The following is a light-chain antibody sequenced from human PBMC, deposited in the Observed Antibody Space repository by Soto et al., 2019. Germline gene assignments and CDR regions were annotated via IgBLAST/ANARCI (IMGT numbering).Light chain of an antibody. V-gene: IGKV1-39*01. CDR3: QQSYITPYT. Sequence: DIQMTQSPSSLSASVGDTVTITCRASQSISVHLNWYQQKGGKVAKLLIYAASNLYSGVPSRFSGSGSETDFALTISSLQPEDFATYYCQQSYITPYTFGQGTRLEIK. J-gene: IGKJ2*01. CDR2: AAS. CDR1: QSISVH.